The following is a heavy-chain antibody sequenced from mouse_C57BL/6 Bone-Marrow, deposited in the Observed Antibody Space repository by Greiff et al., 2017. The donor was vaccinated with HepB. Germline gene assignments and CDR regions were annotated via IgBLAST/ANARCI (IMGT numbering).Heavy chain of an antibody. CDR1: GYAFSSSW. J-gene: IGHJ3*01. Sequence: QVQLQQSGPELVKPGASVKISCKASGYAFSSSWMNWVKQRPGKGLEWIGRIYPGDGDTNYNEKFKGKATLTADKSSSTAYMQLSSLTSEDSAVYFCAREGWLLRTPWFAYWGQGTLVTVSA. CDR3: AREGWLLRTPWFAY. D-gene: IGHD2-3*01. V-gene: IGHV1-82*01. CDR2: IYPGDGDT.